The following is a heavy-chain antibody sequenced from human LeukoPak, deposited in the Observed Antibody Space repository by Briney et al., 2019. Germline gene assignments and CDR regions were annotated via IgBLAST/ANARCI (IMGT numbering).Heavy chain of an antibody. CDR1: GGSISSGGYS. Sequence: PSQTLSLTCAVSGGSISSGGYSWSWIRQPPGKGLEWIGYIYHSGSTYYNPSLKSRVTISVDRSKNQFSLKLSSVTAADTAVYYCARGRLRWAFDYWGQGTLVTVSS. J-gene: IGHJ4*02. D-gene: IGHD4-17*01. CDR3: ARGRLRWAFDY. CDR2: IYHSGST. V-gene: IGHV4-30-2*01.